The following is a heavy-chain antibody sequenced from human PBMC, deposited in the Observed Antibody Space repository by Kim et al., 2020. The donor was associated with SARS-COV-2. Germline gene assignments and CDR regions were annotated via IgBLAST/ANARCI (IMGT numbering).Heavy chain of an antibody. Sequence: GGSLRLSCAASGFTLRNYDMSWVRQAPGKGLEWVSAISGSGDSTYYAESVKGRVTISRDNSKNMLFLQMNGLRDADTAVYYCTRHGEGGYRYGYYYYSGMDVWGQGTTVNVS. CDR2: ISGSGDST. CDR3: TRHGEGGYRYGYYYYSGMDV. J-gene: IGHJ6*02. CDR1: GFTLRNYD. D-gene: IGHD5-18*01. V-gene: IGHV3-23*01.